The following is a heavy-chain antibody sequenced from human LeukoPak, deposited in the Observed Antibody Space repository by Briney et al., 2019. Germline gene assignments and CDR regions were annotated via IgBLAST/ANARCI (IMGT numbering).Heavy chain of an antibody. D-gene: IGHD1-26*01. CDR3: ATDQSIAGPTTADY. CDR1: GFTFSRIW. J-gene: IGHJ4*02. CDR2: INTDGSNT. V-gene: IGHV3-74*01. Sequence: GGSLRLSCAASGFTFSRIWMHWVRQVPGEGLVWVSRINTDGSNTIYADSVKGRFTISRDNAKNTLYLQMNSLRAEDTAVYYCATDQSIAGPTTADYWGQGTLVTVSS.